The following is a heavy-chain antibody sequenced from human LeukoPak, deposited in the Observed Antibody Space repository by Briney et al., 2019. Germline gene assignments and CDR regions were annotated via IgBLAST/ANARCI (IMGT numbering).Heavy chain of an antibody. CDR2: ISSSGSTK. J-gene: IGHJ3*02. CDR1: GFTFNSNS. Sequence: GGSLRLSCEASGFTFNSNSMNWVRQAPGRGLEGVSYISSSGSTKDYADSVKGRFTISRDNAKNVLFLQMNSLRAEDTAVYYCARHIAGDAFDIWGQGTMVTVSS. D-gene: IGHD2-21*01. V-gene: IGHV3-48*04. CDR3: ARHIAGDAFDI.